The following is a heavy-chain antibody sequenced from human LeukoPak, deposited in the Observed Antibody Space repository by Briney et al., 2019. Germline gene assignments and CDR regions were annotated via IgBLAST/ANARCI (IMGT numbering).Heavy chain of an antibody. V-gene: IGHV3-23*01. CDR2: ISNNGGYT. CDR3: AGGVVITYGGFFDY. Sequence: GGSLRLSCAASGFTFSSSAMSWVRQAPGKGLEWVSAISNNGGYTYYADSVQGRFTISRDNSKSTLCLQMNSLRAEDTAVYYCAGGVVITYGGFFDYWGQGTLVTVSS. J-gene: IGHJ4*02. CDR1: GFTFSSSA. D-gene: IGHD3-3*01.